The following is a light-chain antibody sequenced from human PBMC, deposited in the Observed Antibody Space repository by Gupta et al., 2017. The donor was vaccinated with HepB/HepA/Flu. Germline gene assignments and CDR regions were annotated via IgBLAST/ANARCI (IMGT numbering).Light chain of an antibody. J-gene: IGLJ1*01. V-gene: IGLV1-47*01. CDR3: GTWADGMSVEV. CDR1: SSNIGSNY. Sequence: HSVLTQPPSASGTPGQRVTISCSGSSSNIGSNYVYWYQQFPGTAPKLLIYRNNQRPSGVADRFSGSKSGNSASLAISGLRSDDEAYYYCGTWADGMSVEVFGNGTKVTVL. CDR2: RNN.